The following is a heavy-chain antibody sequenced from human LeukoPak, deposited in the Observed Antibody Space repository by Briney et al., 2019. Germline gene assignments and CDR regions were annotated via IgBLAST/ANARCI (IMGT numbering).Heavy chain of an antibody. CDR1: GFTFSSYG. CDR3: ARDYLDWYFDL. J-gene: IGHJ2*01. Sequence: GGSLRLSCAASGFTFSSYGMHWVRQAPGKGLEWVAVILYDGSNKYYADSVKGRFTISRDNSKNTLYLQMSSLRAEDTAVYYCARDYLDWYFDLWGRGTLVTVSS. CDR2: ILYDGSNK. V-gene: IGHV3-33*01.